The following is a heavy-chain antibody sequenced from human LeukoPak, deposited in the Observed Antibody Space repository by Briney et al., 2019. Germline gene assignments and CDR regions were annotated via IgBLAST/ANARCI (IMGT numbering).Heavy chain of an antibody. CDR3: ATLGRYSSGWGIDY. CDR1: GYSISSGYY. V-gene: IGHV4-38-2*02. D-gene: IGHD6-19*01. Sequence: PSETLSLTCTVSGYSISSGYYWGWIRQPPGKGLEWIGSIYHSGSTYYNPSLKSRVTISVDTSKNQFSLKLSSVTAADTAVYYCATLGRYSSGWGIDYWGQGTLVTVSS. CDR2: IYHSGST. J-gene: IGHJ4*02.